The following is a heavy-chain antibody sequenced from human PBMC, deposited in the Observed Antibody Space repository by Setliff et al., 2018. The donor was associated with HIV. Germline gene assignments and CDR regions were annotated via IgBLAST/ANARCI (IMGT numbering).Heavy chain of an antibody. CDR1: GFTFSYSW. Sequence: PGGSLRLSCAASGFTFSYSWMNWVRQAPGKGLEWVGRIKNRPAGGTTEYAAPVKGRFTISRDDSKNMAYLQMNSLRAEDTAVYYCAREEISYYFDYWGQGTLVTVSS. CDR3: AREEISYYFDY. CDR2: IKNRPAGGTT. V-gene: IGHV3-15*01. J-gene: IGHJ4*02.